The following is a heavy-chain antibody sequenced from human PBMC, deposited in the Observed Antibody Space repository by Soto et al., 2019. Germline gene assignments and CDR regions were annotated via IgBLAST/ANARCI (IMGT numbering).Heavy chain of an antibody. Sequence: ASVKVSCKASGHTFTGYYMHWVRQAPGQGLEWMGWINPNSGGTNYAQKFQGWVTMTRDTSISTAYMELSRLRSDDTAVYYCARGDIVVVVAARTFDYWGQGTLVTVSS. D-gene: IGHD2-15*01. CDR3: ARGDIVVVVAARTFDY. J-gene: IGHJ4*02. CDR2: INPNSGGT. V-gene: IGHV1-2*04. CDR1: GHTFTGYY.